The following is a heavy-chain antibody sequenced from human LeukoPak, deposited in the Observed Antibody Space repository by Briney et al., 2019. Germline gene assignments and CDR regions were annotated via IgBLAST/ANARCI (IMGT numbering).Heavy chain of an antibody. CDR3: AGDLSPYYCSSTSCWDYAFDI. CDR1: GGSISSGDYY. D-gene: IGHD2-2*01. Sequence: SQTLSLTCTVSGGSISSGDYYWSWIRQPPGKGLEWIGYIYYSGSTYYNPSLKSRVTISVDTSKNQFSLKLSSVTAADTAVYYCAGDLSPYYCSSTSCWDYAFDIWGQGTMVTVSS. CDR2: IYYSGST. V-gene: IGHV4-30-4*08. J-gene: IGHJ3*02.